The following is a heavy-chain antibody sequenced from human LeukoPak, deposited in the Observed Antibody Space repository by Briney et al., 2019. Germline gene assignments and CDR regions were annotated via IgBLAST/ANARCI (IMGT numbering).Heavy chain of an antibody. D-gene: IGHD6-13*01. CDR3: ARDLQGYSSSWYRWFDP. V-gene: IGHV1-18*01. CDR2: ISAYNGNT. Sequence: GASVKVSCKASGYTFTSYGIGWVRQAPGQGLEWMGWISAYNGNTNYAQKLQGRVTMTTDTSTSTAYMELRSLRSDDTAVYYCARDLQGYSSSWYRWFDPWGQGTLVTVSS. J-gene: IGHJ5*02. CDR1: GYTFTSYG.